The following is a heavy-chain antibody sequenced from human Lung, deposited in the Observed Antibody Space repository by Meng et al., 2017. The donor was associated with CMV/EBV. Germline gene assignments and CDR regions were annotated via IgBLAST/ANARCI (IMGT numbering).Heavy chain of an antibody. D-gene: IGHD1-1*01. CDR3: ARVVGGLRFGND. V-gene: IGHV1-2*02. Sequence: ASVKVSXKASGYTFTGYYMHWVRQAPGQGLEGMGWINPSSGGTNYAQKFQDRVTMTRDTSISTAYMELSGLRSDDTAVYYCARVVGGLRFGNDWGQGTLVTVSS. J-gene: IGHJ4*02. CDR2: INPSSGGT. CDR1: GYTFTGYY.